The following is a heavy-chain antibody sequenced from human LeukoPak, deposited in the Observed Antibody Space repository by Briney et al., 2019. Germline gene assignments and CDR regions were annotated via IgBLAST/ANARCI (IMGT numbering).Heavy chain of an antibody. CDR1: GFTFSSYA. D-gene: IGHD4-17*01. V-gene: IGHV3-49*04. CDR2: IRSKAYGGTT. CDR3: TTYMTTVTTNAFDY. J-gene: IGHJ4*02. Sequence: GGSLRLSCAASGFTFSSYAMSWVRQAPGKGLEWVGFIRSKAYGGTTEYAASVKGRFTISRDDSKSIAYLQMNSLKTEDTAVYYCTTYMTTVTTNAFDYWGQGTLVTVSS.